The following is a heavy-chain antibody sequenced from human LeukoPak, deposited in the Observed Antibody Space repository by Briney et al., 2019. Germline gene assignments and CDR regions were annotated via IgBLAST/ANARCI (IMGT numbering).Heavy chain of an antibody. CDR1: GYTFTRYG. J-gene: IGHJ4*02. V-gene: IGHV1-18*01. CDR3: AREDIVVVPAAPDY. CDR2: ISAYNGDT. D-gene: IGHD2-2*01. Sequence: ASVKVSCKASGYTFTRYGIGWVRQAPGRGLEWMGWISAYNGDTNSAQKFQGRLTMKLDTSTSTAYMELRSLRSDDTAVYYCAREDIVVVPAAPDYWGQGTLVTVSS.